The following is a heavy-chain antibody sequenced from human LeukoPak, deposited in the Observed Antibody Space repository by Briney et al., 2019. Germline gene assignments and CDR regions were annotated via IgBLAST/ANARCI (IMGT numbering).Heavy chain of an antibody. CDR1: GFTFSSYE. Sequence: PGGSLRLSCAASGFTFSSYEMNWVRQAPGKGLEWVSYISSSGSTIYYADSVEGRFTISSDNAKNSLYLQMNSLRVEDTAVYYCARENYGTSGFFLSPEYFQHWGQGTLVTVFS. D-gene: IGHD3-22*01. CDR2: ISSSGSTI. V-gene: IGHV3-48*03. CDR3: ARENYGTSGFFLSPEYFQH. J-gene: IGHJ1*01.